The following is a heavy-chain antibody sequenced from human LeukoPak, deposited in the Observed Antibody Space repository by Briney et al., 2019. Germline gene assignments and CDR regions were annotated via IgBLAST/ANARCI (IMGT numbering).Heavy chain of an antibody. D-gene: IGHD6-19*01. CDR2: INSDGSST. CDR1: GFTFSSYW. V-gene: IGHV3-74*01. CDR3: AGSSGWARYCDY. J-gene: IGHJ4*02. Sequence: PGGSLRLSCADSGFTFSSYWMHWVPQAPGKGLVWVSRINSDGSSTSYADSVKGRFTISRDNAKNTLYLQMNSLRAEDTAVYYCAGSSGWARYCDYWGQGTLVTVSS.